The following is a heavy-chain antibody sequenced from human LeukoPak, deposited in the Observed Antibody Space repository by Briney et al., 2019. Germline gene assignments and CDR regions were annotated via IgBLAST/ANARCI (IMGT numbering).Heavy chain of an antibody. CDR1: GYTFTVCY. CDR3: ARNIVVVPAAIYSRYYYYGMDV. J-gene: IGHJ6*02. V-gene: IGHV1-2*02. Sequence: ASVKVSFKASGYTFTVCYMHWVRQAPGQGLEWMGWINPNSGGTNYAKKFQGRVTMTRDTSISTAYMELSRLRSDDTAVYYCARNIVVVPAAIYSRYYYYGMDVWGQGTTVTVSS. CDR2: INPNSGGT. D-gene: IGHD2-2*01.